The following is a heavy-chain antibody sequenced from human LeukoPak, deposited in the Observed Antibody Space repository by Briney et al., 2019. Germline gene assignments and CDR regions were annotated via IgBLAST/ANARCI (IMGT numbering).Heavy chain of an antibody. CDR1: GFTFSSYW. CDR3: ATVGGYSYGYNN. D-gene: IGHD5-18*01. V-gene: IGHV3-7*03. J-gene: IGHJ1*01. Sequence: GGSLRLSCAASGFTFSSYWMSWVRQASGKGLEWVASIKQDGSEKHYVASLKGRFTISRDNAKKSLYLQMDSLRAEDTAMYYCATVGGYSYGYNNWGQGTLVTVSS. CDR2: IKQDGSEK.